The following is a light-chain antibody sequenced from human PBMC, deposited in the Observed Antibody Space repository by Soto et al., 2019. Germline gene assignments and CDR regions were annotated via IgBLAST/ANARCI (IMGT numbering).Light chain of an antibody. Sequence: EIVLTQSPGTLSFSPGERATLTCRASQSVSSSYLAWFQQKPGQAPRILIYGASRRATGIPDRFSGSGSGTDFTLTISRLEPEDFAVYYCQQYGNAPFTFGPGTKVDIK. CDR3: QQYGNAPFT. V-gene: IGKV3-20*01. J-gene: IGKJ3*01. CDR2: GAS. CDR1: QSVSSSY.